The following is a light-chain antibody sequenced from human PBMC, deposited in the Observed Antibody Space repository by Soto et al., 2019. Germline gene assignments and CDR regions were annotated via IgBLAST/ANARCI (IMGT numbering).Light chain of an antibody. CDR3: QSYDSSLSGWV. CDR2: GNS. J-gene: IGLJ3*02. Sequence: QSVLTQPPSVSGAPGQRVTISCTGSSSNIGAGYDVHWYQQLPGTAPKLLIYGNSNRPSGVPDRFSGYKSGTSASLAITGLQAEDEADYYCQSYDSSLSGWVFGGGTQLTVL. V-gene: IGLV1-40*01. CDR1: SSNIGAGYD.